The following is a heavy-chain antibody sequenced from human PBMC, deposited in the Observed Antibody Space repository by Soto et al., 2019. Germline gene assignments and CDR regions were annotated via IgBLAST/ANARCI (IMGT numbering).Heavy chain of an antibody. CDR3: VDAFYVAAAVN. J-gene: IGHJ4*02. CDR1: GFTFSSYA. D-gene: IGHD6-13*01. Sequence: EVPLLESGGGLVQPGGSLRLSCAASGFTFSSYAMSWVRQAPGKGLEWVSAISGRGGSTYYADSVKGRFTISRDNSKNTLYLQMNSLRAEDTAVYYCVDAFYVAAAVNWGQGTLVTVSS. CDR2: ISGRGGST. V-gene: IGHV3-23*01.